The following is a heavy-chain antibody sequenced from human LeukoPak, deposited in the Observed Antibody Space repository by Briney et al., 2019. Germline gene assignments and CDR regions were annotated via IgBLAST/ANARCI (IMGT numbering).Heavy chain of an antibody. CDR2: IYTSGST. J-gene: IGHJ6*03. V-gene: IGHV4-61*02. CDR3: ARVRGYSYGYYYYYMDV. CDR1: GGSISSGSYY. D-gene: IGHD5-18*01. Sequence: SETLSLTCAVSGGSISSGSYYWSWIRQPAGKGLEWIGRIYTSGSTNYNPSLKSRVTISVDTSKNQFSLKLSSVTAADTAVYYCARVRGYSYGYYYYYMDVWGKGTTVTISS.